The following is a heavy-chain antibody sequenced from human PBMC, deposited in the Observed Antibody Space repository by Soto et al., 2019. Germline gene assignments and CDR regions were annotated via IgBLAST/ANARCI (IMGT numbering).Heavy chain of an antibody. CDR1: GGSISSYY. CDR2: INHSGST. CDR3: ARGGGFNFGFDCYYGMDV. Sequence: PSETLSLTCTVSGGSISSYYWSWVRQPSGKGLEWMGEINHSGSTNYNPSLKSRVTISVDTSKNQLSLKMTSVTAADTAVYYCARGGGFNFGFDCYYGMDVWGQGTTVTVSS. D-gene: IGHD3-16*01. V-gene: IGHV4-34*01. J-gene: IGHJ6*02.